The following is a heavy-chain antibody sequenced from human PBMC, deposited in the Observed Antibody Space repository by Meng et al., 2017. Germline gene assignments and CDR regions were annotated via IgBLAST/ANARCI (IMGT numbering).Heavy chain of an antibody. D-gene: IGHD3-16*01. J-gene: IGHJ4*02. Sequence: QVQLVESGAEVKKPGASVKVSCKASGYTFPDYWLHWVRRAPGQGLEWMGRINPKSGDTHYAQRFQGRVTMTGDTSISTAYMELSRLRSDDTAVYYCARGALDYPRLCYWGQGTLVTVSS. V-gene: IGHV1-2*06. CDR3: ARGALDYPRLCY. CDR1: GYTFPDYW. CDR2: INPKSGDT.